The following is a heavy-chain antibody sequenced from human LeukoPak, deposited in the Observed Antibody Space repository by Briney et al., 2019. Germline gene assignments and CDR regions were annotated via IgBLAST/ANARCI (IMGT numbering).Heavy chain of an antibody. CDR3: ARDATVRGPYGGHHFYSYMDV. CDR2: FDPEDGET. D-gene: IGHD3-10*01. V-gene: IGHV1-24*01. J-gene: IGHJ6*03. Sequence: GASVKVSCKVSGYTLTELSMHWVRQAPGKGLEWMGGFDPEDGETIYAQKFQGRVTITADESATTSYMELSSLRSEDTAVYYCARDATVRGPYGGHHFYSYMDVWGKGTTVTISS. CDR1: GYTLTELS.